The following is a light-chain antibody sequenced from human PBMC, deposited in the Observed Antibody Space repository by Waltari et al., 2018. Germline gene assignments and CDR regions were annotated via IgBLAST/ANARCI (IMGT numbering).Light chain of an antibody. CDR1: QSVGRS. V-gene: IGKV3-20*01. Sequence: EIVFTQSPGTLSLSPGETATLACRASQSVGRSLAWYQQKPGQAPRLLIYNIYNRATGIPDRFSGSGSGTDFTLTISRLEPEDFVVYYCQHYVRLPATFGQGTKVEIK. CDR3: QHYVRLPAT. CDR2: NIY. J-gene: IGKJ1*01.